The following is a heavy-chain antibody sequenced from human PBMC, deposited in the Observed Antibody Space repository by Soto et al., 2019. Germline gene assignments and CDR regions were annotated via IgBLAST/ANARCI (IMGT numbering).Heavy chain of an antibody. CDR2: TYYRSKWYN. J-gene: IGHJ5*02. V-gene: IGHV6-1*01. CDR1: GDSVSSNSAA. CDR3: ARQYSSSWYLWFDP. D-gene: IGHD6-13*01. Sequence: TCAISGDSVSSNSAAWNWIRQSPSRGLEWLGRTYYRSKWYNDYAVSVKSRITINPDTSKNQFSLQLNSVTPEDTAVYYCARQYSSSWYLWFDPWGQGTLVTVSS.